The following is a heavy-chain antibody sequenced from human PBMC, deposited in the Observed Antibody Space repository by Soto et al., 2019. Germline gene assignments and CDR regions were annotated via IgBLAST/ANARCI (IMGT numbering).Heavy chain of an antibody. V-gene: IGHV3-30*18. D-gene: IGHD2-15*01. CDR3: ANDAAKYCSGGSCYRAFDI. CDR1: GFTFSSYG. J-gene: IGHJ3*02. CDR2: ISYDGSNK. Sequence: QVQLVESGGGVVQPGRSLRLSCAASGFTFSSYGMHWVRQAPGKGLEWVAVISYDGSNKYYADSVKGRFTISRDNSKNTLYLQMNSLRAEDTAVYYCANDAAKYCSGGSCYRAFDIWGQGTMVTVSS.